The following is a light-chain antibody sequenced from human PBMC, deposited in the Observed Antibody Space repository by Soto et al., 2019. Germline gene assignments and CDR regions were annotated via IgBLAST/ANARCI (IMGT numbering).Light chain of an antibody. V-gene: IGKV1-39*01. CDR1: QSISNY. Sequence: DIQMTQSPSSLSASVGDRVTITCRASQSISNYLNWYQQKPGKATKLLIYAASSLQSGVPSRFSGSGSGTDFTLTISSLQPEDFANYYCQQSYSTHPITFGQGTRLEIK. CDR3: QQSYSTHPIT. CDR2: AAS. J-gene: IGKJ5*01.